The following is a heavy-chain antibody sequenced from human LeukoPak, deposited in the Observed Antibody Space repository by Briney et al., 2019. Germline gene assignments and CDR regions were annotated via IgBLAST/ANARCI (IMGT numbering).Heavy chain of an antibody. V-gene: IGHV3-23*01. D-gene: IGHD5-18*01. CDR1: GFTFSSYA. J-gene: IGHJ4*02. CDR3: AKGRAWIQLWLFDY. CDR2: ISGSGGST. Sequence: PGGSLRLSCAASGFTFSSYAMSWVRQAPGKGLEWVSAISGSGGSTYYADSVKGRFTTSRDNSKNTLYLQMNSLRAEDTAVYYCAKGRAWIQLWLFDYWGQGTLVTVSS.